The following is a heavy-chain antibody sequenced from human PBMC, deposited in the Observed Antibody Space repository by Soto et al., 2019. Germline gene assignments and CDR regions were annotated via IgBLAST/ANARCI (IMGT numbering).Heavy chain of an antibody. CDR2: IYWDDDK. D-gene: IGHD3-3*01. CDR1: GFSLSTSGVG. J-gene: IGHJ5*02. V-gene: IGHV2-5*02. Sequence: ESGPTLVNPTQTLTLTCTFSGFSLSTSGVGVGWIRQPPGKALEWLALIYWDDDKRYSPSLKSRLTITKDTSKNQVVLTMTNMEPVDTAIYYCAHSGQSITFDGVVPNYWFDPWGLGTMVTVSS. CDR3: AHSGQSITFDGVVPNYWFDP.